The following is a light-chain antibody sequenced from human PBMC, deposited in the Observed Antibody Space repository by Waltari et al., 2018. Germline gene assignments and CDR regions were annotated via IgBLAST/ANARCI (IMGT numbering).Light chain of an antibody. J-gene: IGLJ1*01. CDR3: CSYAGKEYV. Sequence: QSALTQPPSASGSPGQSVTISCTGTGSDIGAYNYVSWYQLHPGKAPKLMLYYVTKRPSGVPDRFSGAKSGNTASLTVSGLQTEDEAEYYCCSYAGKEYVFGSGTKVTVL. V-gene: IGLV2-8*01. CDR1: GSDIGAYNY. CDR2: YVT.